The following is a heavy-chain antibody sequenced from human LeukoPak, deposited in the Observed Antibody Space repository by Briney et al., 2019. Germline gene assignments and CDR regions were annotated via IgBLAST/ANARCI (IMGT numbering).Heavy chain of an antibody. CDR3: ARPNRLGYCSSTSCYSRDAFDI. J-gene: IGHJ3*02. CDR2: TNPNSGGT. Sequence: GASVKVSCKASGYTFTGYYMHWVRQAPGQGLEWMGWTNPNSGGTNYAQKFQGRVTMTRDTSISTAYMELSRLRSDDTAVYYCARPNRLGYCSSTSCYSRDAFDIWGQGTMVTVSS. V-gene: IGHV1-2*02. CDR1: GYTFTGYY. D-gene: IGHD2-2*02.